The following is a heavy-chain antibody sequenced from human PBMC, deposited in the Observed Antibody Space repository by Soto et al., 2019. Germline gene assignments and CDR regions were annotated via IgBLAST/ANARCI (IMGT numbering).Heavy chain of an antibody. J-gene: IGHJ4*02. CDR1: GINFNDYW. V-gene: IGHV3-7*03. D-gene: IGHD1-1*01. Sequence: TGGSLRLSCAASGINFNDYWMSWVRQAPGKGLEWVANIKEDGSSKYYVDSVKGRFTISRDNAKNSLYLQMNSLRAEDTALYYCARENWYVFDNWGQGTPVTVSS. CDR2: IKEDGSSK. CDR3: ARENWYVFDN.